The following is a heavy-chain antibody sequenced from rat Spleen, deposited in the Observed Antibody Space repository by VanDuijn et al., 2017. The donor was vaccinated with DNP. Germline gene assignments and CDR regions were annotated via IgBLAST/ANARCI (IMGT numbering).Heavy chain of an antibody. CDR1: GYSISSGY. D-gene: IGHD1-4*01. CDR3: AREEGITPFDY. V-gene: IGHV3-1*01. Sequence: EVQLQESGPGLVKPSQSLSLTCSVTGYSISSGYGWNWIRKFPGNKMEWMGYISYSGSTSYNPSLKSRISITRDTSKNQFFLQLNSVTTEDTATYYCAREEGITPFDYWGQGVMVTVSS. CDR2: ISYSGST. J-gene: IGHJ2*01.